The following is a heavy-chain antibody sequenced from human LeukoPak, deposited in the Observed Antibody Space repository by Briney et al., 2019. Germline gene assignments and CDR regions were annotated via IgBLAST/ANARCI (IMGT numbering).Heavy chain of an antibody. CDR1: GGSISSYY. CDR3: ARGYYDFWSGYSYYYGMDV. J-gene: IGHJ6*02. V-gene: IGHV4-59*01. CDR2: IYYSGST. D-gene: IGHD3-3*01. Sequence: SETLSLTCTVSGGSISSYYWSWIRQPPGKGLEWIGYIYYSGSTNYIPSLKSRVTISVDTSKNQFSLKLSSVTAADTAVYYCARGYYDFWSGYSYYYGMDVWGQGTTVTVSS.